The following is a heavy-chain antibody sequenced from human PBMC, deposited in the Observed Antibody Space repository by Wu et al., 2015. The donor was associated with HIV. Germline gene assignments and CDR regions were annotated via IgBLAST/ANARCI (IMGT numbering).Heavy chain of an antibody. V-gene: IGHV1-69*13. CDR2: LIPMYGTG. Sequence: QVQLLQSGAEVKNPGSSVRVSCKASGATFSSYALSWVRQAPGQGLEWMGRLIPMYGTGNYAQKFQGRVTITADESTSTAYMDVSGLRSDDTAVYYCAGGGGRTSMDPFDFWGQGTLVTVSS. CDR3: AGGGGRTSMDPFDF. J-gene: IGHJ4*02. D-gene: IGHD5-18*01. CDR1: GATFSSYA.